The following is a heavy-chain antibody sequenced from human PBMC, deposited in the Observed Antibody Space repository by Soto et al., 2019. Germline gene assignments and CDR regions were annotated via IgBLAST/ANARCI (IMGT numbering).Heavy chain of an antibody. CDR3: ARLRRFCGASSGCNPIWFDP. D-gene: IGHD2-21*01. V-gene: IGHV4-31*03. Sequence: QVRLQGSGPGLLKPSQTLSLTCTVSGGSISSGAYFWSWIRQHPGKGLEWIGHIYYTGTANYNPSLKSRVTISVDTSKDNFSLKLTSVTAADTAVYYCARLRRFCGASSGCNPIWFDPWGQGTLVTVSS. J-gene: IGHJ5*02. CDR2: IYYTGTA. CDR1: GGSISSGAYF.